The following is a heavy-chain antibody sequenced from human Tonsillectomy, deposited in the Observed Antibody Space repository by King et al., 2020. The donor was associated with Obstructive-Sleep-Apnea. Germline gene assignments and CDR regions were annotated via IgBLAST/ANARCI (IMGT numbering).Heavy chain of an antibody. Sequence: MQLQESGPGLVKPSESLSLTCTVSDGSINNYYWSWIRQPAGKGLEWIGRLYTSGSTNYNPSLKSRVTMSVDTSKNQFSLKLSSVTAADTAVYYCASNRYLDSGFDYWGQGTLVTVSS. CDR1: DGSINNYY. D-gene: IGHD3-9*01. CDR2: LYTSGST. V-gene: IGHV4-4*07. CDR3: ASNRYLDSGFDY. J-gene: IGHJ4*02.